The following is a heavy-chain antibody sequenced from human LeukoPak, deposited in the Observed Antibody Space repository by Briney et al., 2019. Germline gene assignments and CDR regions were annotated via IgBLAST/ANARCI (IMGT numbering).Heavy chain of an antibody. CDR2: VKKDGNQ. CDR1: GFTFTRHW. J-gene: IGHJ4*02. D-gene: IGHD4-17*01. Sequence: GGSLRLSCAASGFTFTRHWMGWVRQAPGKGLEWVASVKKDGNQYSVDSVKGRFIISRDNARNSLPLQMSSPRVEDTAIYFCARGPDYGDRLDYFDYWGQGTLVTVSS. V-gene: IGHV3-7*01. CDR3: ARGPDYGDRLDYFDY.